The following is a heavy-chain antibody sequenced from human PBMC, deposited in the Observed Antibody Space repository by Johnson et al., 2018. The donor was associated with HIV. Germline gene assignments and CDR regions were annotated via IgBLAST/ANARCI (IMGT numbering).Heavy chain of an antibody. CDR1: GFTVSSNY. D-gene: IGHD6-6*01. J-gene: IGHJ3*02. CDR3: ARAGSSSDDAFDI. V-gene: IGHV3-66*01. Sequence: VQLVESGGGLVQPGGSLRLSCAASGFTVSSNYMSWVRQAPGKGLEWVSVIYSGGSTYYADSVKGRFTISSDNSKNKLYLQMNSLSAEDTAVYYCARAGSSSDDAFDIWGQGTMVTVSS. CDR2: IYSGGST.